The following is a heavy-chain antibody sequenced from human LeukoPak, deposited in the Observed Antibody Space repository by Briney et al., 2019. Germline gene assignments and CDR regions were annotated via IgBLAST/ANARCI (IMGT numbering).Heavy chain of an antibody. D-gene: IGHD1/OR15-1a*01. Sequence: GGSLRLSCAASGFTFSSYSMNWVRQAPGKGLEWVSSISSSSSYIYYADSVKGRFTISRDNAKNSLYLQMNSLRAEDTAVYYCARVWLEQNWFDPWGQGTLVTVSS. CDR1: GFTFSSYS. J-gene: IGHJ5*02. CDR2: ISSSSSYI. CDR3: ARVWLEQNWFDP. V-gene: IGHV3-21*01.